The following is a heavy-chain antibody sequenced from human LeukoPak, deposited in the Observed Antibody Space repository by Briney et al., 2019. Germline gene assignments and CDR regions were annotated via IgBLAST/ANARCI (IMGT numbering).Heavy chain of an antibody. CDR3: ANRGPESEYDYYYGMDV. D-gene: IGHD1-14*01. V-gene: IGHV3-23*01. Sequence: GGSLRLSCAASGFTFSSSAMSWVRQAPGKGLEWVSAISNNGGYTYYADSVKGRFTISRDNSKNTLYLQMNSLRAEDTAVYYCANRGPESEYDYYYGMDVWGQGTTVTVSS. J-gene: IGHJ6*02. CDR1: GFTFSSSA. CDR2: ISNNGGYT.